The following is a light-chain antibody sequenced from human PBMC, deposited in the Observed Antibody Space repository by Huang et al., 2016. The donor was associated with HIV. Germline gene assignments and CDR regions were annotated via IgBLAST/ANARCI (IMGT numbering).Light chain of an antibody. J-gene: IGKJ1*01. V-gene: IGKV1-5*03. Sequence: DIQMTQSPSTLSASVGDRVTITCRASQSISSLLAWYQQQPGKAPNLLIYKSSNLKTGAPSRFSGRGAGTEFTLTISSLQPDDFATYFCQQYSTSSWTFGQGTKVEL. CDR3: QQYSTSSWT. CDR2: KSS. CDR1: QSISSL.